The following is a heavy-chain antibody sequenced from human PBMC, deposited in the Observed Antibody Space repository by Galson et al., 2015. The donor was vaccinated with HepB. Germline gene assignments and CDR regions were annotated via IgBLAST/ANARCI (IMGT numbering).Heavy chain of an antibody. CDR2: VRGSGGST. Sequence: SLRLSWSASGFTFSKYAISWGRQAPGKGLGVGSSVRGSGGSTYYADSVKGRFTISRDSSKNTLYLQINSLRAEDTAVYHCAKGGRYCSGATCYSSHWGQGTLVTVSS. D-gene: IGHD2-15*01. CDR1: GFTFSKYA. CDR3: AKGGRYCSGATCYSSH. V-gene: IGHV3-23*01. J-gene: IGHJ4*02.